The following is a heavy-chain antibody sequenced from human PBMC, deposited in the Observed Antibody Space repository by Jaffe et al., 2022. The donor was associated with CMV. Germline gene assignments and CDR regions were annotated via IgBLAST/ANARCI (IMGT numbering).Heavy chain of an antibody. CDR3: TRVLGGSYPYYYYYYMDV. CDR2: IRSKAYGGTT. J-gene: IGHJ6*03. V-gene: IGHV3-49*04. Sequence: EVQLVESGGGLVQPGRSLRLSCTASGFTFGDYAMSWVRQAPGKGLEWVGFIRSKAYGGTTEYAASVKGRFTISRDDSKSIAYLQMNSLKTEDTAVYYCTRVLGGSYPYYYYYYMDVWGKGTTVTVSS. CDR1: GFTFGDYA. D-gene: IGHD1-26*01.